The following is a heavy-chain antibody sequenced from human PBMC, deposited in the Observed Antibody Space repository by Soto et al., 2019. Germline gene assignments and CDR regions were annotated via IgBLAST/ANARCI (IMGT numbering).Heavy chain of an antibody. CDR1: GFTFSSYG. Sequence: QVQLVESGGGVVQPGRSLRLSCAASGFTFSSYGMHWVRQAPGKGLEWVGVIWYDGSNKYYADSVKGRFTISRDNSKNTLYLQMNSLRAEDTAVYYCARGGGVQLERLIDYWGQGTLVTVSS. D-gene: IGHD1-1*01. V-gene: IGHV3-33*01. CDR2: IWYDGSNK. CDR3: ARGGGVQLERLIDY. J-gene: IGHJ4*02.